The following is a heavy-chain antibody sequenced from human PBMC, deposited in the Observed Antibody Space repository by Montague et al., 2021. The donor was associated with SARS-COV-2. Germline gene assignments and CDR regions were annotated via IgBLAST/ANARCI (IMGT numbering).Heavy chain of an antibody. J-gene: IGHJ3*02. CDR3: ARRGRKLLPVATTIGGFDI. CDR2: IYDSGST. D-gene: IGHD5-12*01. CDR1: GGSTSSNNYY. V-gene: IGHV4-39*02. Sequence: SETLSLTCTVSGGSTSSNNYYWDWIRQPPGKGLGRIGSIYDSGSTYYXPSLKSRVTISVDTSKNHFSLKLNSVTAADTAVYYCARRGRKLLPVATTIGGFDIWGQGTMVTVSS.